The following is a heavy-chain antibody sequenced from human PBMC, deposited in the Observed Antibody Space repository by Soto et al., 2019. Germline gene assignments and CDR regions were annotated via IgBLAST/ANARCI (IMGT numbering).Heavy chain of an antibody. Sequence: EQLVQSGAEVKKPGSSVKVSCKASGGLFSSYPISWVRQVPGQGLEWMGGIIPVFQTAYYTQRFQGRVTITADESTNTAYMEVGRLRSEDTAIYYCARGGSGYTWFNEFWGQGTLVTVSS. V-gene: IGHV1-69*01. CDR2: IIPVFQTA. J-gene: IGHJ4*02. CDR3: ARGGSGYTWFNEF. D-gene: IGHD3-22*01. CDR1: GGLFSSYP.